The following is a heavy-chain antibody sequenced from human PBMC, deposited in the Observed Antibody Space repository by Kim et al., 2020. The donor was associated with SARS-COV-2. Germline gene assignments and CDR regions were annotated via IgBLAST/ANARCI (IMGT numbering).Heavy chain of an antibody. J-gene: IGHJ5*02. Sequence: SETPSLTCTVSGGSISSGGYYWSWIRQHPGKGLEWIGYIYYSGSTYYNPSLKSRVTISVDTSKNQFSLKLSSVTAADTAVYYCSRFGGITGTYRHPWFDPWGQGTLVTVSS. D-gene: IGHD1-7*01. CDR2: IYYSGST. V-gene: IGHV4-31*03. CDR1: GGSISSGGYY. CDR3: SRFGGITGTYRHPWFDP.